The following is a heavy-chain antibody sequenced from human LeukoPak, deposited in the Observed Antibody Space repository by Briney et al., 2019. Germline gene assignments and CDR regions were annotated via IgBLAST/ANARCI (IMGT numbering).Heavy chain of an antibody. Sequence: SVKVSCKASGGTFSSYAISWVRQAPRQGLEWMGGIIPIFGTANYAQKFQGRVTITADESTSTAYMELSSLRSEDTAVYYCARAPMGYCSSTSCYTSGPFDYWGQGTLVTVSS. D-gene: IGHD2-2*02. CDR1: GGTFSSYA. CDR2: IIPIFGTA. V-gene: IGHV1-69*13. CDR3: ARAPMGYCSSTSCYTSGPFDY. J-gene: IGHJ4*02.